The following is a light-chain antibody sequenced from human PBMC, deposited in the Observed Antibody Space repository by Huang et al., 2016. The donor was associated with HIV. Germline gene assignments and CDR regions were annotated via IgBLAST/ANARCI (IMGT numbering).Light chain of an antibody. V-gene: IGKV4-1*01. CDR2: GAT. Sequence: DIVMTQSPDSLAVSPGERATINCKSSQSVLYSLSKQNYLAWFQQKPGRPPKLLIYGATTRESGVPDRFSGSGSGTDFTLTINNLQAEDVAVYFCLQYYSVPQTFGHGTKVEI. CDR1: QSVLYSLSKQNY. J-gene: IGKJ1*01. CDR3: LQYYSVPQT.